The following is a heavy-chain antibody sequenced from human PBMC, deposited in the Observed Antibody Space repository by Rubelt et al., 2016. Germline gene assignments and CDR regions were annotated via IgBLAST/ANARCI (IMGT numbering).Heavy chain of an antibody. CDR3: ARVYTSTSGRGLDY. J-gene: IGHJ4*02. CDR2: IRQDGNEE. Sequence: EVQLVESGGGLVKPGGSLRISCAASGFTFSNAWMSWVRQAPGKGLEWVANIRQDGNEEYYVDSVKGRFTISRDNADASLYLQMNSLRADDTAIYYCARVYTSTSGRGLDYWGQGTLVTVSS. V-gene: IGHV3-7*03. CDR1: GFTFSNAW. D-gene: IGHD6-6*01.